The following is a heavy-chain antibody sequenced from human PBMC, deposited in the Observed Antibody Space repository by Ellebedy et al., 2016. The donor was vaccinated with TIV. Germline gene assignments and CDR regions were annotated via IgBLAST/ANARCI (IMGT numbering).Heavy chain of an antibody. Sequence: ASVKVSXXASGYTFTSYYMHWVRQAPGQGLEWMGIINPSGGRTSYAQKSQGRVTMTRDTSTSTVYMELSSLRSEDTAVYYCAIRYSSGWSLDYWGQGTLVTVSS. D-gene: IGHD6-19*01. CDR2: INPSGGRT. V-gene: IGHV1-46*01. CDR1: GYTFTSYY. CDR3: AIRYSSGWSLDY. J-gene: IGHJ4*02.